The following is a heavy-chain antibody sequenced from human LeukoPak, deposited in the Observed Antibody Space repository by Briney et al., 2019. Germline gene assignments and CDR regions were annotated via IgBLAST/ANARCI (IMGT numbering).Heavy chain of an antibody. CDR1: GFTFSYAW. V-gene: IGHV3-7*05. D-gene: IGHD2-21*01. CDR2: INQDGSAK. J-gene: IGHJ4*02. Sequence: GGSLRLSCATSGFTFSYAWMSWVRQAPGEGLEWVANINQDGSAKLYVDSVKGRFTISRDNAKNSLYLQMNSLRGDDTAVYYCARLYCGGGGSCDSYYEYWSQGNLVTVSS. CDR3: ARLYCGGGGSCDSYYEY.